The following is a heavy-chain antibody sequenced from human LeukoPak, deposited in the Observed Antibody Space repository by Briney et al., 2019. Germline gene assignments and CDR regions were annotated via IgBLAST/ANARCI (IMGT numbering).Heavy chain of an antibody. V-gene: IGHV4-59*01. J-gene: IGHJ3*02. Sequence: SETLSLTCTVPGGSISSYYWSWIRQPPGKGLEWIGYIYYSGSTNYNPSLKSRVTISVDTSKNQFSLKLSSVTAADTAVYYCARDPGRFGELSAFDIWGQGTMVTVSS. CDR1: GGSISSYY. D-gene: IGHD3-10*01. CDR2: IYYSGST. CDR3: ARDPGRFGELSAFDI.